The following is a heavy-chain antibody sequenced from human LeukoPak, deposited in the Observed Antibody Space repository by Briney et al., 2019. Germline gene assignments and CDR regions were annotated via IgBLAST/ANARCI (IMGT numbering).Heavy chain of an antibody. CDR3: APSPRTAAAGTRLDY. CDR2: IRYDGSNK. D-gene: IGHD6-13*01. J-gene: IGHJ4*02. CDR1: GFTFSSYW. Sequence: GGSLRLSCAASGFTFSSYWMSWVRQAPGKGLEWVAFIRYDGSNKYYADSVKGRFTISRDNSKNTLYLQMNSLRAEDTAVYYCAPSPRTAAAGTRLDYWGQGTLVTVSS. V-gene: IGHV3-30*02.